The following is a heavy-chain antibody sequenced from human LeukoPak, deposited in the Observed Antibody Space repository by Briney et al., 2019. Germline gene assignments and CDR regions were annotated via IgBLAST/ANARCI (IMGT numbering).Heavy chain of an antibody. Sequence: SETLSLTCTVSGGSISSYYWSWIRQPPGKGLEWIGYIYTSGSTNYNPYLKSRVTISVDTSKNQFSLKLSSVTAADTAVYYCARRVDCSSTSCYVWFDPWGQGTLVTVSS. CDR1: GGSISSYY. D-gene: IGHD2-2*01. V-gene: IGHV4-4*09. J-gene: IGHJ5*02. CDR2: IYTSGST. CDR3: ARRVDCSSTSCYVWFDP.